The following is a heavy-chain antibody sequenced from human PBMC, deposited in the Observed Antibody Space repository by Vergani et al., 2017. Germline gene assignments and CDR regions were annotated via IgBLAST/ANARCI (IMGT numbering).Heavy chain of an antibody. CDR2: IYYSGST. Sequence: QVQLQESGPGLVKPSQTLSLTCTVSGGSISSGDYYWSWIRQPPGKGLEWIGYIYYSGSTNYNPSLKSRVTISVDTSKNQFSLKLSSVTAADTAVYYCARMKRIVGAYFDYWGQGTLVTVSS. V-gene: IGHV4-61*08. J-gene: IGHJ4*02. CDR3: ARMKRIVGAYFDY. CDR1: GGSISSGDYY. D-gene: IGHD1-26*01.